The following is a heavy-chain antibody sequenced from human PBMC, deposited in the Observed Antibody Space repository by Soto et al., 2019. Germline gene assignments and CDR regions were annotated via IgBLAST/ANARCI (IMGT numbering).Heavy chain of an antibody. Sequence: EVQLVESGGGLVQPGGSLRLSCAASGFTFSNYDMHWVRQVTGKGLEWVSGITTAGDTYYQGSVKGRFTISREKAKNSLYLQMNSLSAGDTAVYYCARELQGGSYCMDVWGQWTTVTVSS. CDR1: GFTFSNYD. CDR3: ARELQGGSYCMDV. CDR2: ITTAGDT. J-gene: IGHJ6*02. V-gene: IGHV3-13*01.